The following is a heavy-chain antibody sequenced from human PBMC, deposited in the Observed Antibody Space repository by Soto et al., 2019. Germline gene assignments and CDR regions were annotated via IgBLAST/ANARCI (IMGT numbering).Heavy chain of an antibody. Sequence: SETLSLTCTVSGGSLNSEHYHWTWIRQAPGKGLEWIGYIHYTGSVRYNPSLQSRITMSVDTSKNLFSLNLSSVTAADTAVYFCVREDEGGERDNYGLDVWGQGTMVT. CDR1: GGSLNSEHYH. V-gene: IGHV4-30-4*01. J-gene: IGHJ6*02. D-gene: IGHD2-21*01. CDR2: IHYTGSV. CDR3: VREDEGGERDNYGLDV.